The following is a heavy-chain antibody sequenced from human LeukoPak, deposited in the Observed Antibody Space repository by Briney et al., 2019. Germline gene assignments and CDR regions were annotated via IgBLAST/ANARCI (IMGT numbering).Heavy chain of an antibody. CDR3: ASSRYYYDSSGYHFDY. CDR2: IKQDGSDI. CDR1: GFTFSRYW. D-gene: IGHD3-22*01. Sequence: GGSLRLSCAAFGFTFSRYWMSWVRQAPGKGLEWVANIKQDGSDIYYADSVKGRFTISRDNAKNSLYLQMNSLRAEDTAVYYCASSRYYYDSSGYHFDYWGQGTLVTVSS. V-gene: IGHV3-7*01. J-gene: IGHJ4*02.